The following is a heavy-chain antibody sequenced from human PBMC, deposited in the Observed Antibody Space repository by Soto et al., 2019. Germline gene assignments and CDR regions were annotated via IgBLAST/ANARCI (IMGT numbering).Heavy chain of an antibody. J-gene: IGHJ6*02. CDR1: GGTFSSYA. V-gene: IGHV1-69*05. D-gene: IGHD3-22*01. CDR2: IIPIFGTA. CDR3: AVTMTNYYYYGMDV. Sequence: SVKVSCKASGGTFSSYAISWVRQAPGQGLEWMGGIIPIFGTADYAQKFQGRVTITTGESTSTAYMELSSLRSEDTAVYYCAVTMTNYYYYGMDVWGQGATVTVSS.